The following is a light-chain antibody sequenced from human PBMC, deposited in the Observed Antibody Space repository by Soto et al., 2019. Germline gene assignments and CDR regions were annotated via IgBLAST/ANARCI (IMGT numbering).Light chain of an antibody. Sequence: DIQMTQSPSSLSASVGDRVTITCRANQIINNYLNWYQQKPGKAPKLLIYAASSLQSGAPSRFIGSGSGTDFTLTISSLQPEDSASYFYQQSIRAPLTFGGGTKVEV. CDR1: QIINNY. CDR2: AAS. CDR3: QQSIRAPLT. V-gene: IGKV1-39*01. J-gene: IGKJ4*01.